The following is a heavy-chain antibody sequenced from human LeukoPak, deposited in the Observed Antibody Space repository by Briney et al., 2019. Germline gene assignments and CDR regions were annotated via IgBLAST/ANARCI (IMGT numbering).Heavy chain of an antibody. D-gene: IGHD5-12*01. CDR1: GFTFSSYS. CDR3: AREAGYPMGAFDI. J-gene: IGHJ3*02. V-gene: IGHV3-21*01. CDR2: ISSSSSYI. Sequence: GGSLRLSCAASGFTFSSYSMNWVRQAPGKGLEWVSSISSSSSYIYYPDSVKGRFTISRDNAKNSLYLQMNSLRAEDTAVYYCAREAGYPMGAFDIWGQGTMVTVSS.